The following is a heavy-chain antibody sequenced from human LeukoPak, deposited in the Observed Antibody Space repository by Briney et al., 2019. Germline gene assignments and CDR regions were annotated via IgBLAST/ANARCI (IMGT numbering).Heavy chain of an antibody. D-gene: IGHD2-21*02. CDR3: ARYVVVTAYFDY. CDR2: IYYSGST. J-gene: IGHJ4*02. Sequence: SETLSLTCTVSGGSISSYYWSWIRQPPGKGLEWIGYIYYSGSTNYNPSLKSRVTISVDTSKNQFSLKLSSVSAADTAVYYCARYVVVTAYFDYWGQGTLVTVSS. CDR1: GGSISSYY. V-gene: IGHV4-59*01.